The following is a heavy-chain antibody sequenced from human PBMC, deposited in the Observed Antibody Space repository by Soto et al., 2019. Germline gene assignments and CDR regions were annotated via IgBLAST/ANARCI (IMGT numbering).Heavy chain of an antibody. Sequence: SETLSLTCTVSGVSISSFYWSWIRQPPGKGLEYIGCIHDSGSTNFNPSLKSRVTMSVDTSRTQFSLKLSSVTAADTAVYYCARGFSSMSWFDPWGQGTLVTVSS. J-gene: IGHJ5*02. V-gene: IGHV4-59*01. D-gene: IGHD6-19*01. CDR1: GVSISSFY. CDR3: ARGFSSMSWFDP. CDR2: IHDSGST.